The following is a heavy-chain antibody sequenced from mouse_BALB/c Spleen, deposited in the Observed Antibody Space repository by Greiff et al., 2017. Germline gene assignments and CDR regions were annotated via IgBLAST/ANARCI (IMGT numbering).Heavy chain of an antibody. Sequence: EVQVVESGAELVRPGALVKLSCKASGFNIKDYYMHWVKQRPEQGLEWIGWIDPENGNTIYDPKFQGKASITADTSSNTAYLQLSSLTSEDTAVYYCARSTTVVATERRHFDVWGAGTTVTVSS. V-gene: IGHV14-1*02. CDR1: GFNIKDYY. CDR3: ARSTTVVATERRHFDV. D-gene: IGHD1-1*01. CDR2: IDPENGNT. J-gene: IGHJ1*01.